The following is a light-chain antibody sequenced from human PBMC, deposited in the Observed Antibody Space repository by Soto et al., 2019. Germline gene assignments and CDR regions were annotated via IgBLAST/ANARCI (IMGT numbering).Light chain of an antibody. J-gene: IGLJ2*01. Sequence: QSALTQPPSASGTPGQRVTISCSGSSSNIGSNYVYWYQQLPGTAPKLLIYRNNQRPSGVPDRFSGSKSGTSASLAISGLRSEDEADYYCAAWDDSLSGQGVFGGGTKVTVL. V-gene: IGLV1-47*01. CDR1: SSNIGSNY. CDR3: AAWDDSLSGQGV. CDR2: RNN.